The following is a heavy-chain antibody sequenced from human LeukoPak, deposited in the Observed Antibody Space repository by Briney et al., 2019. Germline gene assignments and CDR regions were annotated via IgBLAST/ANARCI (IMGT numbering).Heavy chain of an antibody. Sequence: EASVKVSCKSSGYTFTSYGISWVRQAPGQGLEWMGWISAYNGNTNYAQKLQGRVTMTRDTSISTAYMELSRLRSDDTAVYYCARRAVLLWFGEFSAFDIWGQGTMVTVSS. J-gene: IGHJ3*02. CDR2: ISAYNGNT. D-gene: IGHD3-10*01. CDR3: ARRAVLLWFGEFSAFDI. CDR1: GYTFTSYG. V-gene: IGHV1-18*01.